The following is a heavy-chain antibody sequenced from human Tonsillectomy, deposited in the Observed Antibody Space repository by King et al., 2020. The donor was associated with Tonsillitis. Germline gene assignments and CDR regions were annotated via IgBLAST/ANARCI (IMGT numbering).Heavy chain of an antibody. V-gene: IGHV4-34*01. CDR1: GGSFSGYY. CDR3: ANLLGFGVEDVDV. Sequence: VQLQQWGEGLLKPSETLSLTCAVYGGSFSGYYWSWIRQPPGKGLEWIGEINHSGSTNYNPSLKSRVTMSVDTSKNQFSLKLSSLTAADTAVYYCANLLGFGVEDVDVWGQGTTVTVSS. D-gene: IGHD3-10*01. CDR2: INHSGST. J-gene: IGHJ6*02.